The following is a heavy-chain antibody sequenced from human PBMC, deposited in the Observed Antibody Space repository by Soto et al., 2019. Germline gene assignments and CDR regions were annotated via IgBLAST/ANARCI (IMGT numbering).Heavy chain of an antibody. V-gene: IGHV3-30*18. CDR2: ISYDGTNK. Sequence: GGSLRLSCAASGFTFSSYGMHWVRQAPGKGLEWVAVISYDGTNKYYGDSVKGRFTISRDNSKNRLYLQMNSLGAEDTAVYYCAKYSRSRYYYRFDYWGQGTLVTVSS. CDR1: GFTFSSYG. D-gene: IGHD3-22*01. J-gene: IGHJ4*02. CDR3: AKYSRSRYYYRFDY.